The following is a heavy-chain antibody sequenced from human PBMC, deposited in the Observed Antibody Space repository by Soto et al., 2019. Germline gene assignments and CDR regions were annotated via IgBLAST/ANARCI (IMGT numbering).Heavy chain of an antibody. CDR1: GFPFSSYA. Sequence: EVQLLESGGDLVQPGGSLRLSCAASGFPFSSYAMSWVRQAPGKGLEWVSAISGRGANTYYADSVKGRFTISRDNSMNTVYLQMNTMRAEDTALYYCAKDLVGSGSYGVLRPPENWGQGTLVTVSS. CDR2: ISGRGANT. V-gene: IGHV3-23*01. CDR3: AKDLVGSGSYGVLRPPEN. J-gene: IGHJ4*02. D-gene: IGHD1-26*01.